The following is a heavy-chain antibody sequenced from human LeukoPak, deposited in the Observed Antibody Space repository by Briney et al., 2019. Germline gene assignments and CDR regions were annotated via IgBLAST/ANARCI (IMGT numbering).Heavy chain of an antibody. Sequence: GGSLRLSCAASGFTFSSYSMNWVRQAPGKGLEWVSSISSSSSYIYYADSVKGRFTISRDNAKNSLYLQMNSLRAEDTAVYYCARDPRYCSSTSCLPTLGRGQGTLVTVSS. CDR2: ISSSSSYI. V-gene: IGHV3-21*01. CDR3: ARDPRYCSSTSCLPTLG. J-gene: IGHJ4*02. D-gene: IGHD2-2*01. CDR1: GFTFSSYS.